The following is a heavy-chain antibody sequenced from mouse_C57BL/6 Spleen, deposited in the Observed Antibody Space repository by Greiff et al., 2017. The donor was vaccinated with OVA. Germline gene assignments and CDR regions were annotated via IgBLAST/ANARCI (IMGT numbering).Heavy chain of an antibody. V-gene: IGHV1-61*01. J-gene: IGHJ2*01. CDR1: GYTFTSYW. CDR3: ARGLGRDY. Sequence: QVHVKQPGAELVRPGSSVKLSCKASGYTFTSYWMDWVKQRPGQGLEWIGNIYPSDSETHYNQKFKDKATLTVDKSSSTAYMQLSSLTSEDSAVYYCARGLGRDYWGQGTTLTVSS. CDR2: IYPSDSET. D-gene: IGHD4-1*01.